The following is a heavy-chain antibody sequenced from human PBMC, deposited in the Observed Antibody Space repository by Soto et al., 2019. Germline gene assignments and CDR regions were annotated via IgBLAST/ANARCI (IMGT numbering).Heavy chain of an antibody. CDR2: IWYDGSIK. CDR1: GFTFSTYG. CDR3: ARIDCTGNNCNPYYHYGMDV. J-gene: IGHJ6*02. V-gene: IGHV3-33*01. Sequence: PGGSLRLSCAASGFTFSTYGMHWVRQIPGKGLQWVAIIWYDGSIKYYADSVKGRFTISRDNSKNTLFLQMNSLGDEDTAVYYCARIDCTGNNCNPYYHYGMDVWGQGTTVTVSS. D-gene: IGHD2-8*02.